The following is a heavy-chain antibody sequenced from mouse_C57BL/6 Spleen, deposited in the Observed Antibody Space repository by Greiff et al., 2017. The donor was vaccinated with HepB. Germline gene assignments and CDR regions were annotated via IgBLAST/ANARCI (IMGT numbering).Heavy chain of an antibody. CDR2: IRNKANGYTT. CDR3: ARSGLGREWFAY. V-gene: IGHV7-3*01. J-gene: IGHJ3*01. CDR1: GFTFTDYY. Sequence: EVMLVESGGGLVQPGGSLSLSCAASGFTFTDYYMSWVRQPPGKALEWLGFIRNKANGYTTEYSASVKARFTISRDNSQSILYLQMNALRAEDSATYYRARSGLGREWFAYWGQGTLVTVSA. D-gene: IGHD4-1*01.